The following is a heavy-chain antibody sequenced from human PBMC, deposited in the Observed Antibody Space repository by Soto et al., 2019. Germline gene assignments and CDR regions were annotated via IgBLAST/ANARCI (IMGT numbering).Heavy chain of an antibody. CDR2: INPSGGST. Sequence: GASVKVSCKASGYTFTSYYMHWVRQAPGQGLEWMGIINPSGGSTSYAQKFQGRVTMTRDTSTSTVYMELSSLRSEDTAVYYCARELVVVAATTFLPSAFDYWGQGTLVTVSS. CDR3: ARELVVVAATTFLPSAFDY. V-gene: IGHV1-46*01. J-gene: IGHJ4*02. CDR1: GYTFTSYY. D-gene: IGHD2-15*01.